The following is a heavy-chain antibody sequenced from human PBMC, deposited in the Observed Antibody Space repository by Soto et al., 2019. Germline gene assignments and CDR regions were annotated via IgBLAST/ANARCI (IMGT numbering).Heavy chain of an antibody. CDR2: ISYDGSNK. D-gene: IGHD6-19*01. V-gene: IGHV3-30-3*01. J-gene: IGHJ4*02. CDR1: GFTFSSYA. CDR3: AHGSERWLQEPIDY. Sequence: QVQLVESGGGVVQPGRSLRLSCAASGFTFSSYAMHWVRQAPGKGLEWVAVISYDGSNKYYADSVKGRFTISRDNSKNTLYLQMNSLRAEDTAVYYCAHGSERWLQEPIDYWGQGTLVTVSS.